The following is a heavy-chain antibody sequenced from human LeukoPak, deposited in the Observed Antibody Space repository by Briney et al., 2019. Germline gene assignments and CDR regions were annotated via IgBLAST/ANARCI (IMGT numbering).Heavy chain of an antibody. J-gene: IGHJ4*02. V-gene: IGHV1-69*10. Sequence: ASVKVSCKASGYTFTGYYMHWVRQAPGQGLEWMGWIIPILGIANYAQKFQGRVTITADKSTSTAYMELSSLRSEDTAVYYCARLSGSGNYWGQGTLVTVSS. CDR1: GYTFTGYY. CDR2: IIPILGIA. CDR3: ARLSGSGNY. D-gene: IGHD5-12*01.